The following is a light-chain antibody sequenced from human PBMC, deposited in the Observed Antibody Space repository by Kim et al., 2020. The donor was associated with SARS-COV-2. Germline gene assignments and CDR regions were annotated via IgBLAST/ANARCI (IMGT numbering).Light chain of an antibody. J-gene: IGKJ4*01. CDR2: AAS. V-gene: IGKV1-12*01. CDR1: QGISSW. Sequence: ESIGDRVTITCRASQGISSWLAWYQRKPGKAPKLLIYAASTLQSGVPSRFSGSGSGTDFTLTISSLQPEDFATYSCQQGNTFPLTFGGGTKVDIK. CDR3: QQGNTFPLT.